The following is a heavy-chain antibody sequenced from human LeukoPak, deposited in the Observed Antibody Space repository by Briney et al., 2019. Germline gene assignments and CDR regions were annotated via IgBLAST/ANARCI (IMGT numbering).Heavy chain of an antibody. CDR3: ASGDYGDPPLNY. D-gene: IGHD4/OR15-4a*01. CDR1: GYTFTGYF. Sequence: ASVKVSCKASGYTFTGYFVHWVRQAPGQGLEWMGWINPNTGGTNYAQKFQGRVTMTRDTSISTAYMELSRLRSDDTAVYYCASGDYGDPPLNYWGQGTLVTVSS. J-gene: IGHJ4*02. V-gene: IGHV1-2*02. CDR2: INPNTGGT.